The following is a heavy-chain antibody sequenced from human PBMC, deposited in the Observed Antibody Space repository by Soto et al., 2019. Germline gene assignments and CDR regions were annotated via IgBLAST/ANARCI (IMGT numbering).Heavy chain of an antibody. V-gene: IGHV4-34*01. CDR1: GGSFSGYY. CDR2: INHRGST. CDR3: ARGEGSGGWYAFDY. J-gene: IGHJ4*02. D-gene: IGHD6-19*01. Sequence: PSETLSLTCAVYGGSFSGYYWSWIRQPPGKGLEWIGEINHRGSTNYNPSLKSRVTISVDTSKNQFSLKLSSVTAADTAVYYCARGEGSGGWYAFDYWGQGTMVTVSS.